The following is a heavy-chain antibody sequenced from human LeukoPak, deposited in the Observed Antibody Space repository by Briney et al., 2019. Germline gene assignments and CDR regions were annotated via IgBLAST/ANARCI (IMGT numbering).Heavy chain of an antibody. J-gene: IGHJ4*02. D-gene: IGHD3-10*01. CDR3: ASQPAGYYYGSGSYHYFDY. CDR1: GGSISSGDYY. V-gene: IGHV4-30-4*01. Sequence: SETLSLTCTVSGGSISSGDYYWSWIRQPPGKGLEWIGYIYYSGSTYYNPSLKSRATISVDTSKNQFSLKLSSVTAADTAVYYCASQPAGYYYGSGSYHYFDYWGQGTLVTVSS. CDR2: IYYSGST.